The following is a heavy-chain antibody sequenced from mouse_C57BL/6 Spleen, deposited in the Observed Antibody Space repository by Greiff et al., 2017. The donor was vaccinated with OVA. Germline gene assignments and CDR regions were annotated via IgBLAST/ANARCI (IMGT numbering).Heavy chain of an antibody. J-gene: IGHJ3*01. D-gene: IGHD4-1*01. Sequence: EVKLMESGGGLVQPGGSMKLSCVASGFTFSNYWMNWVRQSPEKGLEWVAQIRLKSDNYATHYAESGKGRFTISRDDSKSSVYLQMNNLRAEDTGIYYCMGGGTAYWGQGTLVTVSA. CDR1: GFTFSNYW. V-gene: IGHV6-3*01. CDR3: MGGGTAY. CDR2: IRLKSDNYAT.